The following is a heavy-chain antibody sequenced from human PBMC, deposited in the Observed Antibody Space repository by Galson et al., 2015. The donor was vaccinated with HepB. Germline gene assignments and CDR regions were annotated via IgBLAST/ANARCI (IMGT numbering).Heavy chain of an antibody. J-gene: IGHJ4*02. CDR1: GFTFSSYG. D-gene: IGHD3-3*01. CDR3: AREEGLYDFWSGYYQTPFDY. Sequence: SLRLSCAASGFTFSSYGMHWVRQAPGKGLEWVAVISYDGSNKYYADSVKGRFTISRDNSKNTLYLQMNSLRAEDTAVYYCAREEGLYDFWSGYYQTPFDYWGQGTLVTVSS. CDR2: ISYDGSNK. V-gene: IGHV3-30*03.